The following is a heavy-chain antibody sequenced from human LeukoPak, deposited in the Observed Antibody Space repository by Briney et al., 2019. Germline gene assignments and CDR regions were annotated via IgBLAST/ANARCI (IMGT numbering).Heavy chain of an antibody. CDR2: IHYDGKI. D-gene: IGHD4-23*01. V-gene: IGHV3-53*01. J-gene: IGHJ4*02. CDR3: AKGAHDYGGNFDY. Sequence: PGGSLRLSCAASGFSVSGKFMSWVRQAPGKGLEWVSIIHYDGKIRYAGSVGGRFTIYRDDSENTLFLQMNSLRVDDTAVYYCAKGAHDYGGNFDYWGQGTLVTVSS. CDR1: GFSVSGKF.